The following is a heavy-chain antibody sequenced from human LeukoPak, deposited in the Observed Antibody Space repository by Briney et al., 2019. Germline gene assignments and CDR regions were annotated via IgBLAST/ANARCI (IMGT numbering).Heavy chain of an antibody. J-gene: IGHJ4*02. CDR3: ATSSNAYNDH. Sequence: GGSLRLSCAASGFTFSGFSLHWDRQASGKGLEWVGRIRNKANNYATTYAASVRGRFTISRDDSKNTAYLQMNSLKTEDTALYYCATSSNAYNDHWGQGTLVTVSS. V-gene: IGHV3-73*01. CDR2: IRNKANNYAT. CDR1: GFTFSGFS. D-gene: IGHD5-24*01.